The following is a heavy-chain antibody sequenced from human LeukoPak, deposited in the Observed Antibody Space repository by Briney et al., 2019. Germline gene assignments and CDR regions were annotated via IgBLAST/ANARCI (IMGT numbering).Heavy chain of an antibody. J-gene: IGHJ6*02. V-gene: IGHV3-23*01. D-gene: IGHD3-16*01. CDR1: GFTFSSYA. CDR3: AKRGPLSSYGMDI. Sequence: PGGSLRLSCAASGFTFSSYAMSWVRQAPGKGLEWVSSISGSGGNTYYADSVKGRFTISRDNSKNTVYLQMNSLRAEDTAVYYCAKRGPLSSYGMDIWGQGTTVTVSS. CDR2: ISGSGGNT.